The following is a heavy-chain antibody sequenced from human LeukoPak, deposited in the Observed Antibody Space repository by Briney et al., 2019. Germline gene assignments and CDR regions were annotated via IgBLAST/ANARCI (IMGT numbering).Heavy chain of an antibody. Sequence: GSSVKVSCEASGGTFSSYAISWVRQAPGQGLEWMGGIIPIFGTANYAQKFQGRVTITADESTSTAYMELSSLRSEDTAVYYCARGEQQLAYFDYWGQGTLVTVSS. V-gene: IGHV1-69*01. J-gene: IGHJ4*02. CDR1: GGTFSSYA. CDR2: IIPIFGTA. CDR3: ARGEQQLAYFDY. D-gene: IGHD6-13*01.